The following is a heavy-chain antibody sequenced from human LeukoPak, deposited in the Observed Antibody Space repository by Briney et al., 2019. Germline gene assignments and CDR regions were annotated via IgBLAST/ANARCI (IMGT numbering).Heavy chain of an antibody. Sequence: GGSLRLSCAASAFTFSDYSMNWVRQAPGKGLEWISYISGRSSTIYYADSVRGRFTISRDNAKNSMYLQMNSLRAEDTAVYYCARGRLTSGSYFFDYWGQGTLVAVSS. CDR3: ARGRLTSGSYFFDY. CDR1: AFTFSDYS. V-gene: IGHV3-48*01. D-gene: IGHD1-26*01. CDR2: ISGRSSTI. J-gene: IGHJ4*02.